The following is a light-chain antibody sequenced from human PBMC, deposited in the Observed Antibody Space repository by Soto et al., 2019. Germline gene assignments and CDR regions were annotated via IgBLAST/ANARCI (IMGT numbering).Light chain of an antibody. CDR3: QQFGGSSYS. Sequence: SVLTQSPGTLSLSPGERATLSSRASQSVSSNYLAWYQQKPGQAPRLLIYGASTRATGIPDRFSGSGSGTDFTLSISRLEREDFAVYYCQQFGGSSYSFGQGTKLQIK. V-gene: IGKV3-20*01. CDR1: QSVSSNY. J-gene: IGKJ2*03. CDR2: GAS.